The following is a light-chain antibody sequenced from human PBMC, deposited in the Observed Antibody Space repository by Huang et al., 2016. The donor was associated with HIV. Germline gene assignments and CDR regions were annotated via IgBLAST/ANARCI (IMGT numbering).Light chain of an antibody. CDR3: QQFYSAPFT. Sequence: DIVMPQSPEPLAVSPGERATINGKSSQRVLVRAKKKEYLAGARQKAGQPPKLLIYWASTRESGVPDRFSGSGSGTDFTLTISSLQAEDVAVYYCQQFYSAPFTFGGGTKVEIK. CDR1: QRVLVRAKKKEY. V-gene: IGKV4-1*01. CDR2: WAS. J-gene: IGKJ4*01.